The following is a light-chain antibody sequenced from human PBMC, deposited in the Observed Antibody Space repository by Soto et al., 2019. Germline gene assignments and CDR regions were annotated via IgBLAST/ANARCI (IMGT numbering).Light chain of an antibody. V-gene: IGKV3-15*01. CDR3: QQYDTWPLT. J-gene: IGKJ4*01. CDR1: QSVSSH. Sequence: IVMTQSPAALSVSPGESATLSCRASQSVSSHLAWYQQRPGRTPRLLIYDTSSRATGLPARFSGSGSETEFTLPISGLQSEDFAVYYCQQYDTWPLTFCGGTTLQIK. CDR2: DTS.